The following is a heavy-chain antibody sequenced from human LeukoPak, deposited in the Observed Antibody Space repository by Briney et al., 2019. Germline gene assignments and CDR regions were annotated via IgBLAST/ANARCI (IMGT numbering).Heavy chain of an antibody. CDR2: IYYSGST. J-gene: IGHJ4*02. CDR3: ARGPLQTTVVTPFDY. V-gene: IGHV4-61*01. CDR1: GGSVSSGSYY. D-gene: IGHD4-23*01. Sequence: SETLSLTCTVSGGSVSSGSYYWSWIRQPPGKGLEWIGYIYYSGSTHYNPSLKSRVTISVDRSKNQFSLKLNSVTAADTAVYFCARGPLQTTVVTPFDYWGQGTLVTVSS.